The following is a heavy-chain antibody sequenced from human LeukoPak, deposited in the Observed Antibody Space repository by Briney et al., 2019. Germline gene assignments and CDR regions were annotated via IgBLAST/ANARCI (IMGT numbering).Heavy chain of an antibody. Sequence: GASVKVSCKASGYSFTSYYMHWVRQAPGQGLEWMGWINPNSGGTNYAQKFQGRVTMTRDTSISTAYMELSRLRSDDTAVYYCASEKLERRLFVYFDYWGQGTLVTVSS. J-gene: IGHJ4*02. CDR3: ASEKLERRLFVYFDY. V-gene: IGHV1-2*02. CDR2: INPNSGGT. D-gene: IGHD1-1*01. CDR1: GYSFTSYY.